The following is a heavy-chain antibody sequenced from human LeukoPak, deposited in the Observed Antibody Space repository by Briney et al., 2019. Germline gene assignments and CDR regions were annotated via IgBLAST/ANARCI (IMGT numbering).Heavy chain of an antibody. CDR2: IYPGDSDT. D-gene: IGHD6-19*01. V-gene: IGHV5-51*01. Sequence: GESLKISCKGSGYSFNTYWIGWVRQMPGKGLEWMGIIYPGDSDTRYSPSFQGQVTISADKSISTAYLQWSSLKASDTAMYYCARHTSIAVAGFIDYWGQGTLVTVSS. CDR1: GYSFNTYW. CDR3: ARHTSIAVAGFIDY. J-gene: IGHJ4*02.